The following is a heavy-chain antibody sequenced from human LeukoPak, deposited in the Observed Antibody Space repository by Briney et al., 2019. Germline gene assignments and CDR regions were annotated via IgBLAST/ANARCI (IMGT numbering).Heavy chain of an antibody. V-gene: IGHV3-7*01. CDR1: GFTFSSYW. D-gene: IGHD6-13*01. J-gene: IGHJ1*01. CDR2: IKQDGSEK. Sequence: GESLRLSCAASGFTFSSYWMSWVRQAPGKGLEWVANIKQDGSEKYYVDSVKGRFTISRDNAKNSLYLQMNSLRAEDTAVYYCARARAAAQPLVPLFQHWGQGTLVTVSS. CDR3: ARARAAAQPLVPLFQH.